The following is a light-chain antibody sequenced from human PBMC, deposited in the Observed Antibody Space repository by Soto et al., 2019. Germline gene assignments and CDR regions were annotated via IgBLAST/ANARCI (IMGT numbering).Light chain of an antibody. CDR2: WAS. V-gene: IGKV4-1*01. CDR1: QSILYSSNNKNY. J-gene: IGKJ1*01. Sequence: DIVMTQSADSLAVSLGEGATINCKSSQSILYSSNNKNYLAWFQQRPGQPPRLLLYWASTRESGVSDRFNGSGSGTDFTLTISSLQAEDAAVYYCQQYFTSSWTFGQGTKVDI. CDR3: QQYFTSSWT.